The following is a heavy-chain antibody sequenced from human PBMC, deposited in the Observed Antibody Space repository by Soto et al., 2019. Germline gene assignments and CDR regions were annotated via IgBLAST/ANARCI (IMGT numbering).Heavy chain of an antibody. Sequence: SETLSLTCTVSGGSISSGGYYWSWIRQHPGKGLEWIGYIYYSGSTYYNPSLKSRVTISVDTSKNQFSLKLSSVTAADTAVYYCARNDYDILTGPNFFDYWGQGTLVTV. V-gene: IGHV4-31*03. CDR1: GGSISSGGYY. J-gene: IGHJ4*02. D-gene: IGHD3-9*01. CDR2: IYYSGST. CDR3: ARNDYDILTGPNFFDY.